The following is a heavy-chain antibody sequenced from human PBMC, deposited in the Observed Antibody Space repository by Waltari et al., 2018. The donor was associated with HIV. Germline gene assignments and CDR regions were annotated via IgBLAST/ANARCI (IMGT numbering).Heavy chain of an antibody. Sequence: QLQLVQSGAEVKKPGASVKVSCKASGYTFSDYGISWVRQAPGQGLEWMGWISGLSEERRNYAQKFQGRVTLSTDTSTTTAYMELRSLGSDDTAIYYCARGSLLRNWLDPWGQGTLVTVSS. CDR2: ISGLSEERR. CDR3: ARGSLLRNWLDP. CDR1: GYTFSDYG. V-gene: IGHV1-18*01. D-gene: IGHD3-22*01. J-gene: IGHJ5*02.